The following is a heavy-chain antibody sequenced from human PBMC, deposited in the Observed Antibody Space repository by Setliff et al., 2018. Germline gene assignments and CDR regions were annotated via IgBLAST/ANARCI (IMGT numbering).Heavy chain of an antibody. CDR2: VNDSGSA. CDR1: GGSFSGYF. V-gene: IGHV4-34*01. J-gene: IGHJ4*02. CDR3: ARRRYYGSGSYSL. Sequence: SETLSLTCDVFGGSFSGYFWAWIRQSPGKGLEWIGDVNDSGSANYKPSLKSRLTISRDTSKNQLSLNLSSVTAADTAVYYCARRRYYGSGSYSLWGQGTLVTVSS. D-gene: IGHD3-10*01.